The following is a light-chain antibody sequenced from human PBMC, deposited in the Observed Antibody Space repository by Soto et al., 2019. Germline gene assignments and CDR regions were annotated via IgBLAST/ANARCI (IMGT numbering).Light chain of an antibody. J-gene: IGLJ1*01. CDR3: CSYAGSSTLV. CDR1: SSEVGSYNL. V-gene: IGLV2-23*02. CDR2: EVS. Sequence: QSALTQPASVSGSPGQSITISCTGTSSEVGSYNLVSWYQHHPGKAPKLIIYEVSKRPSGVSNRFSGSKSGNTASLTISGLQAEDEADYYCCSYAGSSTLVFGTGTKVTVL.